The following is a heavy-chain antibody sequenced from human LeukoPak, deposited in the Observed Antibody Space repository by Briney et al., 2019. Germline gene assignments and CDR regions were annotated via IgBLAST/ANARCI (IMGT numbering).Heavy chain of an antibody. Sequence: GGSLRLSCAASGFTVSSNYMSWVRQAPGKGLEWVSAISGSGGSTYYADSVQGRFAISRDNSKNTLYVQMNSLRVDDTAMYYCVKDSYYYDNSGYYYVKDHWGQGTLVTVSS. D-gene: IGHD3-22*01. CDR1: GFTVSSNY. CDR3: VKDSYYYDNSGYYYVKDH. V-gene: IGHV3-23*01. J-gene: IGHJ4*02. CDR2: ISGSGGST.